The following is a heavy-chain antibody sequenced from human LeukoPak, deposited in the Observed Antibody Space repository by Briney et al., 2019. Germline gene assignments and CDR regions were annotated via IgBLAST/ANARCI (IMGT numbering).Heavy chain of an antibody. CDR3: ARVGSSREIDY. J-gene: IGHJ4*02. Sequence: SETLSLTCTVSGGSISSSSYYWGWIRQPPGKGLEWIGLIYHSGSTYDNPSLKSRVTLSIDTSKNQFFLKMTSVTAADTAVYYCARVGSSREIDYWGQGTLVTVSS. CDR1: GGSISSSSYY. D-gene: IGHD6-13*01. V-gene: IGHV4-39*07. CDR2: IYHSGST.